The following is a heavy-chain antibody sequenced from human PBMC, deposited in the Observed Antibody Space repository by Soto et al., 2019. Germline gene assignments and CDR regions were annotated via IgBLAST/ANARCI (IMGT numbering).Heavy chain of an antibody. CDR2: ITGSGGTT. CDR1: GFTFSSYA. V-gene: IGHV3-23*01. Sequence: GGSLRLSCAASGFTFSSYAMNWVRQAPGKGLEWVSGITGSGGTTFYADSVKGRFTISRDNSRNTVYLQMNSVRADDTGVYYCAKEYTSTSKGSFDYWGQGALVTVSS. D-gene: IGHD1-26*01. J-gene: IGHJ4*02. CDR3: AKEYTSTSKGSFDY.